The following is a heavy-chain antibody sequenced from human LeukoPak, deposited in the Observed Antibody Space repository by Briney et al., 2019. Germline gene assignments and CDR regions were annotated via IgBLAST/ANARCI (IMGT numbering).Heavy chain of an antibody. CDR3: AREGWDIVVVPAAFSFDY. CDR1: GGSISSYY. Sequence: SETLSLTCTVSGGSISSYYWSWIRQLPGKGLEWIGYIYTSGSTNYNPSLKSRVTISVDTSKNQFSLKLSSVTAADTAVYYCAREGWDIVVVPAAFSFDYWGQGTLVTVSS. CDR2: IYTSGST. J-gene: IGHJ4*02. D-gene: IGHD2-2*01. V-gene: IGHV4-4*08.